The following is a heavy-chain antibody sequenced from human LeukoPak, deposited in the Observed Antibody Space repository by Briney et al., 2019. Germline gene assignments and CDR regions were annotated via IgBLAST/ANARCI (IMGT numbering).Heavy chain of an antibody. J-gene: IGHJ6*02. CDR2: IYYSGST. CDR1: GGSISSYY. V-gene: IGHV4-59*01. CDR3: ARWKMVRGVIRYGMDV. Sequence: SETLSLTCTVSGGSISSYYWSWIRQPPGKGLEWIGYIYYSGSTNHNPSLKSRVTISVDTSKNQFSLKLSSVTAADTAVYYCARWKMVRGVIRYGMDVWGQGTTVTVSS. D-gene: IGHD3-10*01.